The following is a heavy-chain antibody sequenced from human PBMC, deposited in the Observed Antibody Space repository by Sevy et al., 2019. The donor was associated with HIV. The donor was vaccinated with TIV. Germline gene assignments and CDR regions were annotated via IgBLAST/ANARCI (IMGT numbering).Heavy chain of an antibody. CDR3: ARDAGYSIVWYSGY. CDR2: ISYDGSSE. Sequence: GGSLRLSCAASGLTLSDYYMSWIRQAPGKGLEWVAVISYDGSSEYYADSLKGRFTISRDNSKNTLYLQMHGLRPDDTAVYYCARDAGYSIVWYSGYWGQGTLVTVSS. J-gene: IGHJ4*02. CDR1: GLTLSDYY. D-gene: IGHD6-19*01. V-gene: IGHV3-30*03.